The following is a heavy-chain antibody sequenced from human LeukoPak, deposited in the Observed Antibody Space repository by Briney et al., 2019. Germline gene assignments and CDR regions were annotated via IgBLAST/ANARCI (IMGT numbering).Heavy chain of an antibody. CDR1: GFTFSDHY. CDR2: IRKEANSYTT. CDR3: SRVPGSTFYSSYMDA. D-gene: IGHD6-13*01. J-gene: IGHJ6*03. V-gene: IGHV3-72*01. Sequence: GGSLRLSCAASGFTFSDHYMDWVRQAPGKGLEWVGRIRKEANSYTTEYAASVKGRFTISRDDSKNSLYLQMDSLKTEDTAVYYCSRVPGSTFYSSYMDAWGRGTTVTVSS.